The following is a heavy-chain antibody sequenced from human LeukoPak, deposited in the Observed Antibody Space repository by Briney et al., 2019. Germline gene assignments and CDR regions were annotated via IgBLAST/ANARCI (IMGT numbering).Heavy chain of an antibody. D-gene: IGHD6-19*01. CDR3: ARTPVSYSSGWYGGY. CDR1: GYTFTSYG. V-gene: IGHV1-18*01. CDR2: ISAYNGNT. Sequence: GASVKVSCKASGYTFTSYGISWVRQAPGQGLEWMGWISAYNGNTNYAQKLQGRVTMTTDTSTSTAYMELRSLRSDDTAVYYCARTPVSYSSGWYGGYWGQGTLVTVSS. J-gene: IGHJ4*02.